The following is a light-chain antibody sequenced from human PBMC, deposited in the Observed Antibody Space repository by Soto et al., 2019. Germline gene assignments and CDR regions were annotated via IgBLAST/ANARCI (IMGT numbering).Light chain of an antibody. CDR1: SGHSSYA. J-gene: IGLJ2*01. V-gene: IGLV4-69*01. CDR2: LNNDGSH. Sequence: QSVLTQSPSASASLGASVKLTCTLSSGHSSYAIAWHQKQPGKGPRYLMDLNNDGSHTKGDGIPDRFSGSSSGADRYLIISRLQSEDEAYYCCQTWGTGFQFFGGGTKLTVL. CDR3: QTWGTGFQF.